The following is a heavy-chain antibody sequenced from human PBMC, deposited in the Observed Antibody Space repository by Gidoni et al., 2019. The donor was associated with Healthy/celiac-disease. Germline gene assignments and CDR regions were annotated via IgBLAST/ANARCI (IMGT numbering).Heavy chain of an antibody. CDR2: IKQDGSEK. J-gene: IGHJ4*02. V-gene: IGHV3-7*03. CDR1: GFPFRSYW. CDR3: ARLPPYCSGGSCYDY. Sequence: EVQLVESGGGLVQPGGSLGPSCAASGFPFRSYWMSWVRQGPGKGLEWVANIKQDGSEKYYVDSVKGRFTISRDNAKNSLYLQMNSLRAEDTAVYYCARLPPYCSGGSCYDYWGQGTLVTVSS. D-gene: IGHD2-15*01.